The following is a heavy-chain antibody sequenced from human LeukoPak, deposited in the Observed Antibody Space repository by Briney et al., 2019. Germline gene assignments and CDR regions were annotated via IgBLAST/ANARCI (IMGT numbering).Heavy chain of an antibody. Sequence: QPGGSLRLSCAASGFTFSSYWMHWVRQAPGKGLVLVSRINSDGTSTNYADSVKGRFTISRDNAKNTLYVQMNSLRVEDTAVYYCARGSEYPGFDYWGQGTLVTVSS. CDR2: INSDGTST. CDR1: GFTFSSYW. J-gene: IGHJ4*02. D-gene: IGHD2/OR15-2a*01. CDR3: ARGSEYPGFDY. V-gene: IGHV3-74*01.